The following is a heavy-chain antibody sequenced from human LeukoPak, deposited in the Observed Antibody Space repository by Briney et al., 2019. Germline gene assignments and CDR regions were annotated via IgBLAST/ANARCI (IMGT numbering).Heavy chain of an antibody. J-gene: IGHJ3*02. CDR3: ARERIRGYSGYRDAFDI. Sequence: PGGSLRLSCAASGFTFSSYSMNWVRQAPGKGLEWVSSISSSSSYIYYADSVKGRFTISRDNAKNSLYLQMNSLRAEDTAVYYCARERIRGYSGYRDAFDIWGQGTMVTVSS. CDR1: GFTFSSYS. CDR2: ISSSSSYI. V-gene: IGHV3-21*01. D-gene: IGHD5-12*01.